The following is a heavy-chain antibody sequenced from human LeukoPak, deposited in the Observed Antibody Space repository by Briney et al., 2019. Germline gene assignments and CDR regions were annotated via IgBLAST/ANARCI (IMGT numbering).Heavy chain of an antibody. Sequence: PGGSLRLSCAASGFTFSSYWMSWVPNAPGKGLEWVGRIRSKANNYATAYGASVKGRFTISRDDSKNTAYLQMNSLKTEDTGVYYCTRFNRDPYGMDVWGQGTTVTVSS. CDR2: IRSKANNYAT. V-gene: IGHV3-73*01. J-gene: IGHJ6*02. CDR3: TRFNRDPYGMDV. CDR1: GFTFSSYW.